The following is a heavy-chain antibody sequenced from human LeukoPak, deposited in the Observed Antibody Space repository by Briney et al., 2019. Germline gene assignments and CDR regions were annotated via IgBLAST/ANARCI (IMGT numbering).Heavy chain of an antibody. CDR3: VRDARPPHLPGDWFDP. V-gene: IGHV4-4*07. J-gene: IGHJ5*02. Sequence: SEPLSLTCTVSGGSISGYYWNWVRQPAGKGLEWIGRIYSSGGANYSPSLKSRVTMSVDTSNNQFSLKLTSVTAADTAVYYCVRDARPPHLPGDWFDPWGQGTLVAVSS. D-gene: IGHD3-10*01. CDR1: GGSISGYY. CDR2: IYSSGGA.